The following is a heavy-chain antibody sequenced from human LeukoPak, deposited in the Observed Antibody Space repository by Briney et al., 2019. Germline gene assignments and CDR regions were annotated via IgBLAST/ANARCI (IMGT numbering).Heavy chain of an antibody. CDR1: GGTFSSYT. D-gene: IGHD2-2*01. Sequence: SVKVSCKASGGTFSSYTISWVRQAPGQGLEWMGRIIPVLGIANYAQKFQGRVTITTDKSTSTAYMELSSLRSEDTAVYSCASSSDCSSTSCRDYWGQGTLVTVSS. CDR2: IIPVLGIA. V-gene: IGHV1-69*02. CDR3: ASSSDCSSTSCRDY. J-gene: IGHJ4*02.